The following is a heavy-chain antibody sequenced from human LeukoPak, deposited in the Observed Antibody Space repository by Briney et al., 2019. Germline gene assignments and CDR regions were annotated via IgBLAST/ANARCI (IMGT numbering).Heavy chain of an antibody. V-gene: IGHV1-18*01. CDR3: ARDHDYGDYSPGY. D-gene: IGHD4-17*01. Sequence: ASVKVSRTASGYTFTIYGISWVRQAPGQGLEWMGWISAYNGNTNYAQKLQGRVTMTTDTSTSTAYMELRSLRSDDTAVYYCARDHDYGDYSPGYWGQGTLVTVSS. J-gene: IGHJ4*02. CDR1: GYTFTIYG. CDR2: ISAYNGNT.